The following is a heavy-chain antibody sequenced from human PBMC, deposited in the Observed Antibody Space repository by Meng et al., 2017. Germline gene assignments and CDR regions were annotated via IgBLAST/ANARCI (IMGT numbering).Heavy chain of an antibody. CDR1: GGTFSSYA. D-gene: IGHD3-22*01. J-gene: IGHJ2*01. CDR2: INAGNGNT. V-gene: IGHV1-3*01. Sequence: QGQLGLYGAEGKKPGASVKVSCKASGGTFSSYAISWVRQAPGQGLEWMGWINAGNGNTKYSQKFQGRVTITRDTSASTAYMELSSLRSEDTAVYYCATDGQDSSGYYSWYFDLWGRGTLVTVSS. CDR3: ATDGQDSSGYYSWYFDL.